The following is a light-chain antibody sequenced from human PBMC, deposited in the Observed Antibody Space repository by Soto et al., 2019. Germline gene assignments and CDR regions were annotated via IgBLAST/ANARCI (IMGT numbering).Light chain of an antibody. V-gene: IGLV1-44*01. J-gene: IGLJ3*02. CDR1: SSNIGSNL. Sequence: QSVLTQPPSASGTPGQTVTISCSGSSSNIGSNLVNWYQLLPGTTPRLLIYNNNQRPSTVPDRFSVSKSGTSASLAISGLQSEDEGDYFCALWDDSLNGLRVFGGGTKLTVL. CDR3: ALWDDSLNGLRV. CDR2: NNN.